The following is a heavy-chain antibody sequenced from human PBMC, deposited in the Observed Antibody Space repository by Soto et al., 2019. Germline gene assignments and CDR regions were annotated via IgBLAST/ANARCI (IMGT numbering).Heavy chain of an antibody. V-gene: IGHV3-23*01. J-gene: IGHJ5*02. CDR1: GFTFSSYA. D-gene: IGHD3-10*02. CDR2: ISTSGGST. CDR3: AQLYGGNSAHTDTIAP. Sequence: EVQLLESGGGLVQPGGSLRLSCAASGFTFSSYAMSWVRQAPGKGLEWVSTISTSGGSTHYADSVKGRFTISRDNSKNTLYLHMSSLRAEDTAIYYCAQLYGGNSAHTDTIAPWGQGTLVTVSS.